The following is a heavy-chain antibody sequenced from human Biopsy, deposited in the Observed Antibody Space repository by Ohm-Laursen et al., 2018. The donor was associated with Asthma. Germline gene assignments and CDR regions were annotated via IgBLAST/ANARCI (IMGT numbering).Heavy chain of an antibody. D-gene: IGHD5-12*01. Sequence: LSLTCAGSGFMFRSFGMDWVRQAPGKGLEWVAVISYDGNHKFYEDSVKGRFTISRDNSKNTLYLQMNSLRTEDTAVHYCAKRRGYSGHDNDYWGQGTLVIVSS. CDR3: AKRRGYSGHDNDY. CDR1: GFMFRSFG. V-gene: IGHV3-30*18. J-gene: IGHJ4*02. CDR2: ISYDGNHK.